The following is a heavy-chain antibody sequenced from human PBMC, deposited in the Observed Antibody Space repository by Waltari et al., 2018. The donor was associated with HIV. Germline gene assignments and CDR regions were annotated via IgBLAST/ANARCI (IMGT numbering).Heavy chain of an antibody. CDR2: IRYDGSYA. V-gene: IGHV3-30*02. Sequence: QVQLVESGGGVVQPVGSLRLSCVASGFNFSDYGMHWVRQAPGKGLEWVTFIRYDGSYASDLHSVMGRFTSSRDSSKNIVYLQMNSLRLEDTAMYYCAKDLVTNVRGGAFDPWGQGTLVTVSS. CDR3: AKDLVTNVRGGAFDP. D-gene: IGHD3-10*01. CDR1: GFNFSDYG. J-gene: IGHJ5*02.